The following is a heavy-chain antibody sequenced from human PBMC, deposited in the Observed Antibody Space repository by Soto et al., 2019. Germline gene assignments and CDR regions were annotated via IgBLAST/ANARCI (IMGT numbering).Heavy chain of an antibody. J-gene: IGHJ4*02. Sequence: SVKVSCKASGYTFTSYYMHWVRQAPGQGLEWMGIINPSGGSTSYAQKFQGRVTMTRDTSTSTVYMELSSLRSEDTAVYYCARGELLNYYDSSGYPGFDYWGQGTLVTVSS. CDR3: ARGELLNYYDSSGYPGFDY. V-gene: IGHV1-46*01. CDR2: INPSGGST. CDR1: GYTFTSYY. D-gene: IGHD3-22*01.